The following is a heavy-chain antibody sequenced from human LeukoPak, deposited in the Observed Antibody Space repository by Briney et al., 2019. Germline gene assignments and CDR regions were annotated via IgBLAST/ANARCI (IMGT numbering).Heavy chain of an antibody. D-gene: IGHD5-24*01. Sequence: SETLSLTCTVSGDSINSYYWNWVRQPPGKGLEWIGYIYYSGRTDYNPSLKSRVTISVDTSKHQFSMKLKSVTAADTAVYFCARGRWLPNAFDIWGQGTMVTVFS. J-gene: IGHJ3*02. CDR1: GDSINSYY. CDR2: IYYSGRT. CDR3: ARGRWLPNAFDI. V-gene: IGHV4-59*01.